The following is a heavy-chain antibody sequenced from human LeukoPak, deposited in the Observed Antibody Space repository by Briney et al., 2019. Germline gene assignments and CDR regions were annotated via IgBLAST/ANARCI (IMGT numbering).Heavy chain of an antibody. CDR3: ARFGVAARRRGLDY. V-gene: IGHV3-74*01. CDR1: GFTFSSYW. Sequence: PGGSLRLSCAASGFTFSSYWMHWVRQAPGKGLVWVSRINSDGSSTSYADSVKGRFTISRDNAKNTLYLQMNSLRAEDTAVYYCARFGVAARRRGLDYWGQGTLVTVSS. CDR2: INSDGSST. J-gene: IGHJ4*02. D-gene: IGHD6-6*01.